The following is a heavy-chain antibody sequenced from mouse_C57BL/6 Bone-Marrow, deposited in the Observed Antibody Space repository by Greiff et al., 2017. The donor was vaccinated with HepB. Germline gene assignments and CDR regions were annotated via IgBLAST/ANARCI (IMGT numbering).Heavy chain of an antibody. CDR1: GFNIKDDY. J-gene: IGHJ3*01. CDR3: TTIVSTMVTTDGLWFAY. D-gene: IGHD2-2*01. Sequence: VHVKQSGAELVRPGASVKLSCTASGFNIKDDYMHWVKQRPEQGLEWIGWIDPENGDTEYASKFQGKATITADTSSNTAYLQLSSLTSEDTAVYYCTTIVSTMVTTDGLWFAYWGQGTLVTVSA. CDR2: IDPENGDT. V-gene: IGHV14-4*01.